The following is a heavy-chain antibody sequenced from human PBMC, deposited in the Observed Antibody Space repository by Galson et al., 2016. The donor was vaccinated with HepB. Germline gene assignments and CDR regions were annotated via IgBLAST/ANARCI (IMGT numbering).Heavy chain of an antibody. J-gene: IGHJ6*02. Sequence: SLRLSCAASGFTFDDYAMSWVRQTPGKGLEWVSTISWNSRRIDYADSVKGRFTISRDNAKNSLHLQMNSLTTEDTALYYCAKDRGNLNYYQLYGLDVWGQGTTVTVSS. CDR2: ISWNSRRI. V-gene: IGHV3-9*01. D-gene: IGHD3-22*01. CDR1: GFTFDDYA. CDR3: AKDRGNLNYYQLYGLDV.